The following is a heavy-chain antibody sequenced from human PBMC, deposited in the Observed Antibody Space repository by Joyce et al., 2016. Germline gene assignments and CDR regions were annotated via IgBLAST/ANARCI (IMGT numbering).Heavy chain of an antibody. CDR3: ARRPYNVHTPLGSDWYFDL. CDR1: GLSFDLHSF. D-gene: IGHD5-18*01. Sequence: QVQLQESVPGLVKPSETLSLTCGVSGLSFDLHSFWGWIRQPPGQGLEWIGNVYLHGITHYSPSLKSRVTISMDTSKNQFSLNLNSLTAADTAVYFCARRPYNVHTPLGSDWYFDLWGRGTLVTVSS. CDR2: VYLHGIT. J-gene: IGHJ2*01. V-gene: IGHV4-38-2*01.